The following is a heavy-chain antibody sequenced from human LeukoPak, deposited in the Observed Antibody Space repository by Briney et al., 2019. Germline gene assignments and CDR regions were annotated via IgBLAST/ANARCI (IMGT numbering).Heavy chain of an antibody. V-gene: IGHV4-59*01. CDR1: GGSISSYY. D-gene: IGHD2-21*02. Sequence: ASETLSLTCTVSGGSISSYYWSWIRQPPGKGLEWIGYIYYSGSTNYNPSLKSRVTISVDTSKNQFSLKLSSVIAADTAVYYCARTYCGGDCYSEEDIWGQGTMVTVSS. CDR3: ARTYCGGDCYSEEDI. J-gene: IGHJ3*02. CDR2: IYYSGST.